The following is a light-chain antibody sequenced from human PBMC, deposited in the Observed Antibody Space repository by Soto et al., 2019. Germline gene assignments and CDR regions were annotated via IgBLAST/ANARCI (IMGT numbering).Light chain of an antibody. CDR3: QQYNNWPRT. Sequence: EIVVTQSPATLSVSPGERATLSCRASQSVSSNLAWYQQKPGQAPRLLIYGASTRATGIPARFSGSGSGTELTLTISSLQSEDFAVYYCQQYNNWPRTFGQGTKV. J-gene: IGKJ1*01. CDR1: QSVSSN. CDR2: GAS. V-gene: IGKV3-15*01.